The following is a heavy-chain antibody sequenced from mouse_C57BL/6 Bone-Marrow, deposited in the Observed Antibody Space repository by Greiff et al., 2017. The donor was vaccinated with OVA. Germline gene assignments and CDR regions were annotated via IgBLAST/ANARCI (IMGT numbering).Heavy chain of an antibody. CDR1: GYTFTSYW. CDR3: ARKVGWFYAMDY. Sequence: QVQLQQPGPELVKPGASVKLSCKASGYTFTSYWMHWVKQRPGQGLEWIGNINPSNGGTNYNEKFKSKATLTVDKSSSTAYMQLSSLTSEDSAVYYCARKVGWFYAMDYWGQGTSVTVSS. V-gene: IGHV1-53*01. D-gene: IGHD2-3*01. CDR2: INPSNGGT. J-gene: IGHJ4*01.